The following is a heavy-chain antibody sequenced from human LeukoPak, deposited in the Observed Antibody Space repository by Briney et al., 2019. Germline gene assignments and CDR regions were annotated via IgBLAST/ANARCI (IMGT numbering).Heavy chain of an antibody. J-gene: IGHJ4*02. CDR3: ARASLYDNSAYYLDY. Sequence: GGSLRLSCAASGFTFSSYEMNWVRQAPGKGLEWVSYISSSGSTIYYADSVKGRFTISRDNAKNSLYLQMNSLRAEDTALYYCARASLYDNSAYYLDYWGQGTLVTVSS. V-gene: IGHV3-48*03. CDR2: ISSSGSTI. D-gene: IGHD3-22*01. CDR1: GFTFSSYE.